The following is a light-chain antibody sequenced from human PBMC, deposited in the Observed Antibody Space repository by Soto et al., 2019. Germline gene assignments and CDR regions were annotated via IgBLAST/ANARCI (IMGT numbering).Light chain of an antibody. V-gene: IGKV1-39*01. CDR1: QSIRSY. CDR3: QQSYTTPYT. Sequence: DIQMTQSPSSLSASVGDRVTITCRASQSIRSYLNWYHQKPGKTPQLLISGASNLQSGAPSRFTGSGSGTHFTLTISSLQPEDFATYYCQQSYTTPYTFGQGTKLEIK. J-gene: IGKJ2*01. CDR2: GAS.